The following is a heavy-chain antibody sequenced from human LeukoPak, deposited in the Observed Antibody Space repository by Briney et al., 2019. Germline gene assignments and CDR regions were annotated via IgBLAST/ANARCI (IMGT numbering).Heavy chain of an antibody. D-gene: IGHD3-22*01. Sequence: GGSLILSCAASGFTFSSYSMNWVRQAPGKGLEWVSSISSSSSYIYYADSVKGRFTISRDNAKNSLYLQMNSLRAEDTAVYYCARTAQDSSGLAFDIWGQGTMVTVSS. CDR1: GFTFSSYS. J-gene: IGHJ3*02. CDR2: ISSSSSYI. CDR3: ARTAQDSSGLAFDI. V-gene: IGHV3-21*01.